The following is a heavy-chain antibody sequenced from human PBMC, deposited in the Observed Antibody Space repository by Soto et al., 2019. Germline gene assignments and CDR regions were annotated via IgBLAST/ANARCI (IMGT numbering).Heavy chain of an antibody. J-gene: IGHJ4*02. Sequence: QVQLQQSGPGLVKPSQTLSLTCAISGDSVSSNSAAWHWIRQSPSRGLEWLGRTYYRSKWYNDYALSVKSRITINPDTSNYQFSLQLNSVNPEDTAVYYCARDLPGGYCSGGSCFDYWGQGTLVTVSS. CDR2: TYYRSKWYN. D-gene: IGHD2-15*01. CDR1: GDSVSSNSAA. CDR3: ARDLPGGYCSGGSCFDY. V-gene: IGHV6-1*01.